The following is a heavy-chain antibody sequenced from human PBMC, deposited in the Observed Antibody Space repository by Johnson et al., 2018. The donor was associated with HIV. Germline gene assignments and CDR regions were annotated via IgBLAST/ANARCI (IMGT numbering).Heavy chain of an antibody. D-gene: IGHD3-10*01. CDR1: GFTLSSYG. J-gene: IGHJ3*02. V-gene: IGHV3-30*19. Sequence: QVQLVESGGGVVQPGRSLRLACAASGFTLSSYGMHWVRQAPGKGLEWVAVISYGGSNKYYADSVKGRFTISRDNSKNTLYLQMNSLRAEDTAVYYCASFGELGPDAFDIWGQGTMVTVSS. CDR2: ISYGGSNK. CDR3: ASFGELGPDAFDI.